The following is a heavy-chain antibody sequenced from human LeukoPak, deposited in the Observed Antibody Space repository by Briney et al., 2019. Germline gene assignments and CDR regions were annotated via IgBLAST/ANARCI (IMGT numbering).Heavy chain of an antibody. V-gene: IGHV1-18*01. Sequence: ASVKVSCKASGYTFNKYGISWVRQAPGQGLEWMGWISCYNGDTRYAQKFQGRVTMTKDTSTSTVHMELRSLRSDDTAVYYCARDPSNTSGYYVYHGYWGQGALVTVSS. CDR3: ARDPSNTSGYYVYHGY. CDR2: ISCYNGDT. J-gene: IGHJ4*02. CDR1: GYTFNKYG. D-gene: IGHD6-19*01.